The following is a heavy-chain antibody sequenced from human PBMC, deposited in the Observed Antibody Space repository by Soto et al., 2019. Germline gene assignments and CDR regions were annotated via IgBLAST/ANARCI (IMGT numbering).Heavy chain of an antibody. CDR2: IYYSVST. CDR3: ARPSGSYSYYYGMDV. D-gene: IGHD1-26*01. J-gene: IGHJ6*02. Sequence: SETLSLTCTVSGASIRSFFWTWIRQPPGRGLEWIGNIYYSVSTNYNPSLKNRVTMSVDTSKNQFSLMLTSVTAADTAVYYCARPSGSYSYYYGMDVWGQGTTVTVSS. V-gene: IGHV4-59*01. CDR1: GASIRSFF.